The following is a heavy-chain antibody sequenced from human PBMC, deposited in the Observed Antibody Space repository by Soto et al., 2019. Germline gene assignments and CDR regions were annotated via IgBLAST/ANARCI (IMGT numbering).Heavy chain of an antibody. V-gene: IGHV1-2*02. J-gene: IGHJ6*02. D-gene: IGHD1-20*01. CDR3: ARGGYNWNKSTVYYYYGMDV. CDR2: INPNSGGT. Sequence: GASVKVSCKASGYSFTGLDINWVRQTTGQGLEWMGWINPNSGGTNYAQKFQGRVTMTRDTSISTAYMELSRLRSDDTAVYYCARGGYNWNKSTVYYYYGMDVWGQGTTVTVSS. CDR1: GYSFTGLD.